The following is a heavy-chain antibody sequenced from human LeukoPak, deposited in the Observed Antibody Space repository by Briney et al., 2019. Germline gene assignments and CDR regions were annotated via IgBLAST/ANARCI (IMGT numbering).Heavy chain of an antibody. CDR1: GYSFTSYW. V-gene: IGHV5-51*01. D-gene: IGHD2-2*01. J-gene: IGHJ3*02. CDR2: IYPGDSDT. Sequence: GESLKISCKGSGYSFTSYWIGWVRQMPGKGLEWMGIIYPGDSDTRYSPSFQGQVTISADKSISTAYLQWSSLKASDTAMYYCARRYCSSTSCYEGAFDIWGQGTMVTVSS. CDR3: ARRYCSSTSCYEGAFDI.